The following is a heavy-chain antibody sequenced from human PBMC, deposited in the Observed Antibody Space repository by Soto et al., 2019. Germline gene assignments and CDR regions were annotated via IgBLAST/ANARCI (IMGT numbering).Heavy chain of an antibody. CDR2: IYWDDDK. J-gene: IGHJ4*02. D-gene: IGHD3-3*01. CDR3: AHRVLRTVFGLVTTNAIYFDF. Sequence: QITLKESGPPVVKPTETLTLTCTFSGFSLTTSGVGVGWVRQSPGKAPEWLALIYWDDDKRYSTSLKSRLTITKDTSKNQVVLTMANVDPADTATYYCAHRVLRTVFGLVTTNAIYFDFWGQGTPVVVSS. CDR1: GFSLTTSGVG. V-gene: IGHV2-5*02.